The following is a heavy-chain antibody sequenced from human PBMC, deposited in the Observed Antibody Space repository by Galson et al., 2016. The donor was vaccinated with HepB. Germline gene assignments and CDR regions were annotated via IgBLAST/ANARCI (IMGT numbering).Heavy chain of an antibody. Sequence: SETLSLTCTVSGASISDSNWWTWVRQVPEKGLEWLGELYHTGTSNNNPFLSSRFTLSVDKSRNQFSLNVTSVTAADTAVYYCARASIIPGARMIFDPWGQGTLVTVSS. CDR2: LYHTGTS. J-gene: IGHJ5*02. CDR3: ARASIIPGARMIFDP. CDR1: GASISDSNW. V-gene: IGHV4-4*02. D-gene: IGHD2-2*01.